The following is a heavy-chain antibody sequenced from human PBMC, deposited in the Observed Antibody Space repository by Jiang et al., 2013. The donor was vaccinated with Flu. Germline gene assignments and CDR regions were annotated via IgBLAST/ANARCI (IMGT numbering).Heavy chain of an antibody. Sequence: KELEWIGRIYTTGSTNYNPSLKSRVTISGDTSNNQFSLNLNSLTAADTAVYFCARSIFGMAYFDYWGQGTLVTVSS. CDR2: IYTTGST. CDR3: ARSIFGMAYFDY. D-gene: IGHD3-3*01. J-gene: IGHJ4*02. V-gene: IGHV4-61*02.